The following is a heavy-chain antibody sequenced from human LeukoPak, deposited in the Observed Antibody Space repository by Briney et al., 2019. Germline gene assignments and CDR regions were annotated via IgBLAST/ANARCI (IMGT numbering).Heavy chain of an antibody. V-gene: IGHV4-4*07. D-gene: IGHD3-10*01. CDR3: ARSLYLREHYYGSGSQYYYYYYMDV. CDR2: IYTSGST. J-gene: IGHJ6*03. Sequence: SETLSLTCTVSGGSISSYYWSWIRQPAGKGLEWIGRIYTSGSTNYNPSLKSRVTMSVDTSKNQFSLKLSSVTAADTAVYYCARSLYLREHYYGSGSQYYYYYYMDVWGKGTTVTISS. CDR1: GGSISSYY.